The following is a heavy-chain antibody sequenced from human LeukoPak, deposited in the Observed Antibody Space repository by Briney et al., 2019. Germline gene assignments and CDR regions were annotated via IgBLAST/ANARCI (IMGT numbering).Heavy chain of an antibody. CDR1: GYTFTDYY. V-gene: IGHV1-2*02. CDR3: ARDRYYYDSSGYYLPPDY. CDR2: INPNSGGT. D-gene: IGHD3-22*01. Sequence: ASVKVSCKASGYTFTDYYIHWVRQAPGQGLEWMGWINPNSGGTNYAQMFQGRVTMTRDTSISTAYMELSRLRSDDTAVYYCARDRYYYDSSGYYLPPDYWGQGTLVTVSS. J-gene: IGHJ4*02.